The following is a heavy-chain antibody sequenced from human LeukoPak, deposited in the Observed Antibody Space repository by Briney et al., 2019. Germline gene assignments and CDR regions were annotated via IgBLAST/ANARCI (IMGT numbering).Heavy chain of an antibody. V-gene: IGHV3-66*01. CDR3: ASGPSGYVVGNV. Sequence: PGGSLRLSCGASGLTVSSNYMSWVRQAPGKGLEWVSVIYSGGSTYHADSVKGRFSISRDNSKNTLFLQMNSLRAEDTAVYYCASGPSGYVVGNVWGQGTTVTVSS. J-gene: IGHJ6*02. CDR1: GLTVSSNY. CDR2: IYSGGST. D-gene: IGHD5-12*01.